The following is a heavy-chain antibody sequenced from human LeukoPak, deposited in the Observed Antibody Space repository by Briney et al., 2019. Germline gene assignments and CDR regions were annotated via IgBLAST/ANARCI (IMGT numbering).Heavy chain of an antibody. CDR3: ECSSTSCYEY. Sequence: PGGSLRLSCAASGFTFNSYGMSWVRQAPGKGLEWVSAISGSGGSTYYADSVKGRFTISRDNSKNTLYLQMNSLRAEDTAVYYCECSSTSCYEYWGQGKLVTVSS. CDR2: ISGSGGST. D-gene: IGHD2-2*01. CDR1: GFTFNSYG. V-gene: IGHV3-23*01. J-gene: IGHJ4*02.